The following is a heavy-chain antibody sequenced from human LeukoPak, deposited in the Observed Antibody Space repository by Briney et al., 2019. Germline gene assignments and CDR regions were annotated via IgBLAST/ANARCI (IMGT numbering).Heavy chain of an antibody. CDR1: GFTFSSYA. D-gene: IGHD1-7*01. J-gene: IGHJ4*02. CDR2: ISYDGSNK. V-gene: IGHV3-30-3*01. CDR3: ARGITGTVDY. Sequence: GGSLRLSCAASGFTFSSYAMHWVRQAPGKGLEWVAVISYDGSNKYYADSVKGRFTISRDNSKNTLYLQMNSLRAEDTAVYYCARGITGTVDYWGQGTLVTVSS.